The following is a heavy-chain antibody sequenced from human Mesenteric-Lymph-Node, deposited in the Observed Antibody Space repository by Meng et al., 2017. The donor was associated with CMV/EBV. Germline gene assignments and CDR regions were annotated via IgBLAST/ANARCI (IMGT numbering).Heavy chain of an antibody. CDR1: GFIFSNYG. CDR2: IRYDGSDK. J-gene: IGHJ4*02. V-gene: IGHV3-30*02. D-gene: IGHD3-3*01. CDR3: AKDLGRITTN. Sequence: GESLKISCAASGFIFSNYGMHWVRQALGKGLDWVAFIRYDGSDKYYADSLKGRFTISRDNSKNTLYLQMNSLTTEDTAIYYCAKDLGRITTNWGQGTLVTVSS.